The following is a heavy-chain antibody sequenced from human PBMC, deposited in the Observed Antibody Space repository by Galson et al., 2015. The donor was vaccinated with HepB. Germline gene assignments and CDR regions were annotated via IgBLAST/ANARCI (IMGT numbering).Heavy chain of an antibody. Sequence: SLRLSCAASGFTFSSYSMNWVRQAPGKGLEWVSYVSSSSSTMYYADSVKGRFTISRDNAKNSLYLQMNSLRAEDMAVYYCARGYYGDYVVDYWGQGTLVTVSS. V-gene: IGHV3-48*01. CDR1: GFTFSSYS. J-gene: IGHJ4*02. CDR3: ARGYYGDYVVDY. CDR2: VSSSSSTM. D-gene: IGHD4-17*01.